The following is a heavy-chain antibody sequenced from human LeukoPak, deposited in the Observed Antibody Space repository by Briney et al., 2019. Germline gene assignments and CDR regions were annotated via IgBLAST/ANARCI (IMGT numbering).Heavy chain of an antibody. CDR2: IYSGGST. V-gene: IGHV3-66*01. CDR3: ARDYYGSGIYFHY. D-gene: IGHD3-10*01. CDR1: GFTVSSNY. J-gene: IGHJ4*02. Sequence: GGSLRLSCAASGFTVSSNYMSWVRQAPGKGLEWVSVIYSGGSTYYADSVKGRFPISRDNSKNMLYLQMNSLRAEDTAVYYCARDYYGSGIYFHYWGQGTLVTVSS.